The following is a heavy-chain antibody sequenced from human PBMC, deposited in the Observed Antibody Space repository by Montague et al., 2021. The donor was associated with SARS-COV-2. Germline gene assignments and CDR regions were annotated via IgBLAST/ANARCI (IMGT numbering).Heavy chain of an antibody. J-gene: IGHJ5*01. CDR2: IFYNGST. Sequence: SETLSLTRTVSFGSISTYYWSWIRQPPGKGLEWIGFIFYNGSTKYNPSLKRRVSISLDTSKNHFSLKLSSVTTADTAVYYCARQDAWAYCGDECYRGWFDSWGQGTLVTVSS. V-gene: IGHV4-59*01. CDR1: FGSISTYY. CDR3: ARQDAWAYCGDECYRGWFDS. D-gene: IGHD2-21*01.